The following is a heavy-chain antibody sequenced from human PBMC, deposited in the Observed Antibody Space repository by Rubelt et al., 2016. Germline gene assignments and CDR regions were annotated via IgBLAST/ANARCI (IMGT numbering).Heavy chain of an antibody. Sequence: QVQLVESGGGVVQPGRSLRLSCAASGFTFTSYAMHWVRQAPGKGLEWVALIWYDGSNKYYADSVKGRFTISRDNAKNTLYLQMNSLRAEDTAVYYCVRGGWYLTNPFDYWGQGTLVTVSS. CDR2: IWYDGSNK. CDR1: GFTFTSYA. V-gene: IGHV3-33*08. J-gene: IGHJ4*02. CDR3: VRGGWYLTNPFDY. D-gene: IGHD6-13*01.